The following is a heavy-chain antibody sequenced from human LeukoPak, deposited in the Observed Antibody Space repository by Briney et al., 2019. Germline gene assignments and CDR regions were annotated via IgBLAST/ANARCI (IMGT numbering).Heavy chain of an antibody. CDR3: ARHEDFYDSSGYNAFDI. CDR2: IYYSGST. J-gene: IGHJ3*02. D-gene: IGHD3-22*01. V-gene: IGHV4-39*01. Sequence: KPSETLSLTCTVSGGSISSSSYYWGWIRQPPGKGLEWIGSIYYSGSTYYNPSLKSRVTISVDTSKNQFSLKLSSVTAADTAVYYCARHEDFYDSSGYNAFDIWGQGTMVTVSS. CDR1: GGSISSSSYY.